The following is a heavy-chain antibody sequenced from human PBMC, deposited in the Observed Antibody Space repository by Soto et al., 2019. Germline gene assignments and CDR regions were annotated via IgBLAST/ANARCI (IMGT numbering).Heavy chain of an antibody. V-gene: IGHV4-30-4*01. J-gene: IGHJ5*02. Sequence: SETLSLTCTVSGGSISSGDYYWSWIRQPPGKGLEWIGYIYYSGSTYHNPSLKSRVTISVDTSKNQFSLKLSSVTAADTAVYYCARGRITMVRGVKPKGWFDPWGQGTLVTVSS. CDR3: ARGRITMVRGVKPKGWFDP. CDR1: GGSISSGDYY. D-gene: IGHD3-10*01. CDR2: IYYSGST.